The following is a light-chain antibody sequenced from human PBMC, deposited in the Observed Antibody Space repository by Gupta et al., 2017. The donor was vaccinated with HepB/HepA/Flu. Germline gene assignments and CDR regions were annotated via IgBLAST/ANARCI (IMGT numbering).Light chain of an antibody. J-gene: IGKJ4*02. V-gene: IGKV4-1*01. CDR2: WAS. CDR1: QSVFYSANNKNY. Sequence: DIVMTQSPDSLSVSLGEMATLNCTSSQSVFYSANNKNYLAWYQQKPGQPPKLLMYWASTRDSGVPDRFSGSGSGTDFTLTVSSLQAEDAAIYYCQQSLRTPLTFGGGTRVEI. CDR3: QQSLRTPLT.